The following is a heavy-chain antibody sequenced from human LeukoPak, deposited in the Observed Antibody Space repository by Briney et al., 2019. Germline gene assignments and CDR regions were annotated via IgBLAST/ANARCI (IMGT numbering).Heavy chain of an antibody. Sequence: GGSLRLSCAASGFTVNNNYMHWVRQAPGTGLEWVSLISSGGITHSADFVKGRFTISRDNSKNTLYLQMNSLRVEDTAVYYRARGAGFMIEDWGQGTLVTVSS. J-gene: IGHJ4*02. V-gene: IGHV3-66*01. CDR2: ISSGGIT. CDR1: GFTVNNNY. D-gene: IGHD3-16*01. CDR3: ARGAGFMIED.